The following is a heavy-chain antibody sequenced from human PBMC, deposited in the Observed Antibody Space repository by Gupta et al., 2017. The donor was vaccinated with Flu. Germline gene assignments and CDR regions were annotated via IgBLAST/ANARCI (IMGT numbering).Heavy chain of an antibody. J-gene: IGHJ4*02. D-gene: IGHD3-10*01. Sequence: EVQLLESGGGLVQPGGSLRLSCAASGFPFSRYAMSWVRQAPGKGLEWVSAISGSGGSTYYADSVKGRFTISRDNSKNTLYLQMSSLRAEDTAVYYCAKGLLWFGELLYTFDYWGQGTLVTVSS. CDR3: AKGLLWFGELLYTFDY. CDR2: ISGSGGST. CDR1: GFPFSRYA. V-gene: IGHV3-23*01.